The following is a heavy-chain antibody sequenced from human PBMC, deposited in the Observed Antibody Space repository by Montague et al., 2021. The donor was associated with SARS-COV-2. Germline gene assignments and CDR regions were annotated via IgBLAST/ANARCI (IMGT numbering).Heavy chain of an antibody. V-gene: IGHV4-39*01. CDR2: MYSSGTT. D-gene: IGHD6-19*01. CDR1: GGSISSTSFF. CDR3: ARSTSGWFIY. Sequence: TLSLTCSVSGGSISSTSFFWAWIRQPPGKGLEWVGSMYSSGTTXYNRSLKSRVTISGDTSRNQLSVRLSSVTAADTAVYYCARSTSGWFIYWGQGTLVTVSS. J-gene: IGHJ4*02.